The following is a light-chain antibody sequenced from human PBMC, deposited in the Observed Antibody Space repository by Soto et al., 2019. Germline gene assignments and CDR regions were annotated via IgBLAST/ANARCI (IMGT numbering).Light chain of an antibody. V-gene: IGKV3-20*01. CDR1: QSVSSN. CDR2: GTS. Sequence: EIVMTQSPATLSVSPVEIATLSCRASQSVSSNLAWYQQKPGQAPRLLIYGTSSRATGIPDRFSGSGSGTDFTLTISRLEPEDFAVYYCQQYGNSPITFGQGTRLEIK. CDR3: QQYGNSPIT. J-gene: IGKJ5*01.